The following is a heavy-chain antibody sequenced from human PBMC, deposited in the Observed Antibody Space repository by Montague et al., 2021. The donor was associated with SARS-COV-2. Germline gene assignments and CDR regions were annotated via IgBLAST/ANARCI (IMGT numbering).Heavy chain of an antibody. CDR2: SRNRANGYRT. Sequence: SLRLSYAASGFTLSDYYVGWVRQAPGKGLEWIGRSRNRANGYRTEYAASVAGRFAISRDDSQTSLFLQLSSLQLDDTAVYYCARELYSNNARGGFYYYYYGMDVWGRGTTVTVSS. CDR1: GFTLSDYY. V-gene: IGHV3-72*01. J-gene: IGHJ6*02. D-gene: IGHD4-11*01. CDR3: ARELYSNNARGGFYYYYYGMDV.